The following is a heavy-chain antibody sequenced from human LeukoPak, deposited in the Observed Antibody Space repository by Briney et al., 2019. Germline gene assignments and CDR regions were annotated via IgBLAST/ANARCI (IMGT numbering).Heavy chain of an antibody. D-gene: IGHD6-13*01. CDR2: ISSSGSTI. J-gene: IGHJ4*02. Sequence: GGALRHSCGASGFNLSDYYMSSLRQAPGKGQEWVSYISSSGSTIYYVDSVKCRFTISRDNAKNSLYLQMNSLRAEDTAVYYCARVADSSSLVYFDYWGQGTLVTVSS. CDR3: ARVADSSSLVYFDY. CDR1: GFNLSDYY. V-gene: IGHV3-11*01.